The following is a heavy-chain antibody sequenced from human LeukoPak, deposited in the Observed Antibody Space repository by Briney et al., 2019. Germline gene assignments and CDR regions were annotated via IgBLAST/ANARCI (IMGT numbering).Heavy chain of an antibody. V-gene: IGHV4-39*01. CDR3: ARRRGDYVRWFDP. CDR1: GGSISSSSYY. CDR2: IYYSGST. Sequence: PTETLSLTCTVSGGSISSSSYYWGWIRQPPGEGLEWIGSIYYSGSTYYNPSLKSRVTISVDTSKNQFSLKLSSVTAADTAVYYCARRRGDYVRWFDPWGQGTLVTVSS. D-gene: IGHD4-17*01. J-gene: IGHJ5*02.